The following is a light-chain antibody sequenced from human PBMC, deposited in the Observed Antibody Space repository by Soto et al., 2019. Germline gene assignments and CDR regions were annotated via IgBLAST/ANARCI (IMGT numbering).Light chain of an antibody. CDR3: QCYDSSLSVYV. J-gene: IGLJ1*01. CDR2: DDD. Sequence: SVLTQPPSVSAAPGQRVTISCSGSSSNIGGNSVSWYQQLPGTAPKLLIYDDDKRPSGIPDRFSGSKSDTSASLAITGLQGEDEAFYYCQCYDSSLSVYVFGTGTKVTVL. CDR1: SSNIGGNS. V-gene: IGLV1-51*01.